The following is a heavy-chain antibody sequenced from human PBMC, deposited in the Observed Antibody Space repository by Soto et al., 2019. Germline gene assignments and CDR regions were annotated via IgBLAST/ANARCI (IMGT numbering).Heavy chain of an antibody. Sequence: QVQLVQSGAEVKKPGSSVKVSCKASGGTFSSYTISWVRQAPGQGLEWMGRIIPILGIANYAQKFQGRVTITADQSTSTAYMELSSLRSADTAVYYCAREYYGGNTGFDYWGQGTLVTVSS. D-gene: IGHD4-17*01. CDR2: IIPILGIA. J-gene: IGHJ4*02. CDR1: GGTFSSYT. CDR3: AREYYGGNTGFDY. V-gene: IGHV1-69*08.